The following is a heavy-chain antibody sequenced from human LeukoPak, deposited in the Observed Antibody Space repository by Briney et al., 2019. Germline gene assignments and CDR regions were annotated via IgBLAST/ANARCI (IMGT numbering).Heavy chain of an antibody. CDR1: GGSICSSDYY. CDR2: MFYNGAT. J-gene: IGHJ4*02. Sequence: SETLSLTCSVSGGSICSSDYYWGWIRQPPGKGLEWIGTMFYNGATKSNPSLSSRVTMSIDTSKNQFSLKLRSVTAADTAVYYCAREARFALPVVGSGDYWGQGTLVTVSS. D-gene: IGHD6-19*01. V-gene: IGHV4-39*07. CDR3: AREARFALPVVGSGDY.